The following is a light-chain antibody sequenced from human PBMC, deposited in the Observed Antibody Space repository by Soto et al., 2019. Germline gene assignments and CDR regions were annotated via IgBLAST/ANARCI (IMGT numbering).Light chain of an antibody. CDR2: GAS. CDR1: QSVRSH. CDR3: QQYNNWPQT. J-gene: IGKJ1*01. Sequence: EIVMTQSPATLSVSPGERSTLSCRVSQSVRSHLAWYQQRPGQAPRIPIYGASTRETGIPARFSGSGAGTECTRTISSLQSEDFAVYYCQQYNNWPQTFGQGTKVDI. V-gene: IGKV3-15*01.